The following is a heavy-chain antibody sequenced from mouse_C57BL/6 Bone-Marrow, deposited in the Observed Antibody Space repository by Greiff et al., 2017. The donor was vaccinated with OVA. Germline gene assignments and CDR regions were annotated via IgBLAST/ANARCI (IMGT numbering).Heavy chain of an antibody. CDR1: GYTFTSYG. CDR2: IYPRSGNT. J-gene: IGHJ4*01. V-gene: IGHV1-81*01. CDR3: AYDYDDGYYAMDY. D-gene: IGHD2-4*01. Sequence: VQLQQSGAELARPGASVKLSCKASGYTFTSYGISWVKQRTGQGLEWIGEIYPRSGNTYYNEKFKGKATLTADKSSSTAYMELRSLTSEGSAVYFCAYDYDDGYYAMDYWGQGTSVTVSS.